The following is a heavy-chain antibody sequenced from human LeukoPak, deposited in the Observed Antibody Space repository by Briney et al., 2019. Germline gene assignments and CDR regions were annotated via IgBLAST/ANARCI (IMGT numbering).Heavy chain of an antibody. CDR3: ARVDTMVRGVIWFFDY. J-gene: IGHJ4*02. CDR2: INPNSGGT. Sequence: ASVKVSCKASGYTFTGYYMHWVRQAPGQGLEWMGWINPNSGGTNYAQKFQGRVTMTRDTSISTAYMELSRLRSDDTAVYYCARVDTMVRGVIWFFDYWGQGTLVTVSS. CDR1: GYTFTGYY. V-gene: IGHV1-2*02. D-gene: IGHD3-10*01.